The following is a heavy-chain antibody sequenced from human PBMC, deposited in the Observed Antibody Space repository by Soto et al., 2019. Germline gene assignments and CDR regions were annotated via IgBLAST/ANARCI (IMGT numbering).Heavy chain of an antibody. Sequence: PGGSLRLSCAASGFTFSSYGMSWVRQAPGKGLEWVSVISGSGGSTYYADLVKGRFTLSRDNSKNTVYLQMNSLRAEDTAVYYCAKDSPVGVPLMRDLHDWGQGTLVTVSS. D-gene: IGHD2-8*01. CDR1: GFTFSSYG. V-gene: IGHV3-23*01. J-gene: IGHJ1*01. CDR3: AKDSPVGVPLMRDLHD. CDR2: ISGSGGST.